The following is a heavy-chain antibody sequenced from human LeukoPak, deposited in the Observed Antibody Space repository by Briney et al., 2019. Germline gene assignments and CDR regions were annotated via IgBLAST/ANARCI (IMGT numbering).Heavy chain of an antibody. CDR1: GGSFSGYY. CDR3: AGGRYCSGGSCYFGY. CDR2: INHSGST. Sequence: SETLSLTCAVYGGSFSGYYWSWIRQPPGKGLEWIGEINHSGSTNYNPSLKSRVTISVDTSKNQFSLKLSSVTAADTAVYYCAGGRYCSGGSCYFGYWGQGTLVTVSS. D-gene: IGHD2-15*01. J-gene: IGHJ4*02. V-gene: IGHV4-34*01.